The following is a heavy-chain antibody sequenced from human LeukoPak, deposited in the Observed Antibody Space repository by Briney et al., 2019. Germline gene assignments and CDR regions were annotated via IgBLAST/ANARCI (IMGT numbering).Heavy chain of an antibody. CDR1: GYSISSGYY. CDR2: IYHSGST. J-gene: IGHJ5*02. Sequence: PSETLSLTCTVSGYSISSGYYWGWIRQPPGKGLEWIGSIYHSGSTYYNPSLKSRVTISVDTSKNQFSLKLSSVTAADTAVYYCARMPAQYNWFDPWGQGTLVTVSS. V-gene: IGHV4-38-2*02. D-gene: IGHD2-2*01. CDR3: ARMPAQYNWFDP.